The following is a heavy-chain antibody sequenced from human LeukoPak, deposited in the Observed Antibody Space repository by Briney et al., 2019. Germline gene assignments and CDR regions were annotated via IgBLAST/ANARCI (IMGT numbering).Heavy chain of an antibody. Sequence: GGSLRLSCAASGFTFSDYYMSWIRQAPGKGLEWVANIKQDGTERYYVDSVKGRFTISRDNAKNSLYLQMNSLRAEDTAVYYCARALAGERDYYFDYWGQGTLVTVSS. V-gene: IGHV3-7*01. D-gene: IGHD1-1*01. CDR3: ARALAGERDYYFDY. CDR1: GFTFSDYY. CDR2: IKQDGTER. J-gene: IGHJ4*02.